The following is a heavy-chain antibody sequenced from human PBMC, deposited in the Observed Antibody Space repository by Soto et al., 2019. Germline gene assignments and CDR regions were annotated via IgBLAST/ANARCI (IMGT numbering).Heavy chain of an antibody. D-gene: IGHD6-13*01. J-gene: IGHJ1*01. CDR3: ARGTFSSWYTVQH. CDR1: GFTFSSYS. CDR2: ISSSSSTI. V-gene: IGHV3-48*01. Sequence: HPGGSLRLSCAASGFTFSSYSMNWVLQAPGKGLEWISYISSSSSTIFYADSVKGRFTISRDNAKNSLYLQMNSLRAEDTAVYYCARGTFSSWYTVQHWGQGTLVTVSA.